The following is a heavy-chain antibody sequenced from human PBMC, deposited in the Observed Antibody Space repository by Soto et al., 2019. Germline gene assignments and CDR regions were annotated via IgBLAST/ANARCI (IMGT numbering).Heavy chain of an antibody. Sequence: SETLSLTCAVSGGSISTINWWTWVRQPPGKGLDRIGEIYQTGSTSYNPSLESRVTISIDKSKNQFSLKLRSVTAADTAVYYCASVSSSSAFGMDVWGQGTTVTVSS. CDR3: ASVSSSSAFGMDV. CDR1: GGSISTINW. CDR2: IYQTGST. V-gene: IGHV4-4*02. J-gene: IGHJ6*02. D-gene: IGHD6-6*01.